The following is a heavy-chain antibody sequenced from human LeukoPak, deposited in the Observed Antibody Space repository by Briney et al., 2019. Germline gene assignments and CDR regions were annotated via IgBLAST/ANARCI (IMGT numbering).Heavy chain of an antibody. V-gene: IGHV1-46*01. D-gene: IGHD3-10*01. Sequence: ASVKVSCKASGYTFTGYYMHWVRQAPGQGLEWMGIINPSGGSTSYAQKFQGRVTMTRDTSTSTFYMELSSLRSEDTAVYYCAREYDYYGSGPGDAFDIWGQGTMVTVSS. CDR3: AREYDYYGSGPGDAFDI. CDR2: INPSGGST. CDR1: GYTFTGYY. J-gene: IGHJ3*02.